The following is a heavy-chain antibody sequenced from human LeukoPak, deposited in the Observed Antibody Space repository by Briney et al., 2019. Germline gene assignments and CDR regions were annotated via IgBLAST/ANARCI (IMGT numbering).Heavy chain of an antibody. J-gene: IGHJ4*02. Sequence: SETLSLTCAVYRGSLSNYYWNWIRHPPGKGLEWIGGINQGGSALYNPSVKSRVTMSIDTSKTQFSLKLTSVTAADTAIYYCARDESHAHFNSGGQGTLVTVS. CDR2: INQGGSA. CDR1: RGSLSNYY. V-gene: IGHV4-34*01. CDR3: ARDESHAHFNS.